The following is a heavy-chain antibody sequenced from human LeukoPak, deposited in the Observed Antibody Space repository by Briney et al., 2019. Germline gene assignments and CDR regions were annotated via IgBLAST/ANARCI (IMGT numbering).Heavy chain of an antibody. V-gene: IGHV3-23*01. CDR3: AKGGTYYDFWSGYQYYFDY. CDR2: ISGSGGST. J-gene: IGHJ4*02. D-gene: IGHD3-3*01. CDR1: GFTFSSYA. Sequence: GGSLRLSCAASGFTFSSYAMSWVRQAPGKGLEWVSAISGSGGSTYYADSVKGRFTISRDNSENTLYLQMNSLRAEDTAVYYCAKGGTYYDFWSGYQYYFDYWGQGTLVTVSS.